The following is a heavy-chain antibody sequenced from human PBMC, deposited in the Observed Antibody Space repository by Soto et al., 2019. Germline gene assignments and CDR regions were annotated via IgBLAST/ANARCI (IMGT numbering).Heavy chain of an antibody. CDR2: INHSGST. Sequence: PSETLSLTCAVYGGSFSGYYWSWIRQPPGKGLEWIGEINHSGSTNYNPSLKSRVTISVDTSKNQFSLKLSSVTAADTAVYYCARGPARQDYYYYMDVWGKGTTVTVSS. CDR3: ARGPARQDYYYYMDV. V-gene: IGHV4-34*01. J-gene: IGHJ6*03. CDR1: GGSFSGYY.